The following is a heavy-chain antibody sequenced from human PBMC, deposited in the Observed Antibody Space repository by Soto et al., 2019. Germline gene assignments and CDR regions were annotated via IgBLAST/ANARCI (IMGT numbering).Heavy chain of an antibody. V-gene: IGHV1-18*01. D-gene: IGHD3-16*02. CDR1: GYTFTNYG. J-gene: IGHJ4*02. Sequence: GASVKVSCKASGYTFTNYGVSWVRQAPGQGLEWMGWIGGYKGNTNYAQKLQGRVTLTTDTSTSTAYMELRSLRAEDTAVYYCAKALGELSPESFDYWGQGILVTVSS. CDR2: IGGYKGNT. CDR3: AKALGELSPESFDY.